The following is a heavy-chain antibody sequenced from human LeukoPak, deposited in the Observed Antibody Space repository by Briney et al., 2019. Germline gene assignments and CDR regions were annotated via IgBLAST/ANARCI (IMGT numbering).Heavy chain of an antibody. J-gene: IGHJ3*01. CDR3: AGEASGTSHVFDV. Sequence: GRSLRLSCAASGFTFSSYGMHWVRQAPGKGLEWVATLLHDGGNKLYADSVKGRFTISGDNSKNTLYLQMNSLRAEDTAVYYCAGEASGTSHVFDVWGQGTMVTVSS. D-gene: IGHD3-10*01. CDR1: GFTFSSYG. CDR2: LLHDGGNK. V-gene: IGHV3-33*01.